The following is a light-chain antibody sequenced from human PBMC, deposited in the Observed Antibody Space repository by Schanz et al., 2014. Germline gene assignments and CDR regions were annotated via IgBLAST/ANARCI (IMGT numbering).Light chain of an antibody. J-gene: IGLJ2*01. V-gene: IGLV2-14*03. CDR3: CSYAGNYTRV. Sequence: QSALTQPASVSGSPGQPITISCTGTSSDVGRYNYVSWYQQHPGKAPKLMIYDVNNRPSGVSYRFSGSKSGNTASLTISGLQAEDEADYYCCSYAGNYTRVFGGGTKLTVL. CDR1: SSDVGRYNY. CDR2: DVN.